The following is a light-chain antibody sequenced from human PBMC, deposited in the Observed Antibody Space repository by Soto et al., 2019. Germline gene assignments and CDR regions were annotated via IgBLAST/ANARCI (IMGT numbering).Light chain of an antibody. Sequence: DIVMTQSPLSLPITAGEPASISCRSGQSLLHTNGYTYLDWYLQKPGQSPQLLFYLGSTRASGVPDRVSGRGSGRDFTLKISRVEAEDVGVYYCMQALQTPWTFGQGNKLEIK. CDR1: QSLLHTNGYTY. J-gene: IGKJ2*02. CDR3: MQALQTPWT. V-gene: IGKV2-28*01. CDR2: LGS.